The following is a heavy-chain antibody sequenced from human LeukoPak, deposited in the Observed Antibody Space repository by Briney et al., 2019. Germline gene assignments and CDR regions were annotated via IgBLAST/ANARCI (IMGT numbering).Heavy chain of an antibody. CDR2: INPSGGST. Sequence: GASVTVSCKASGYTFTSYYMHWVRQAPGQGLEWMGIINPSGGSTSYAQKFQGRVTMTRDTSTSTVYMELSSLRSEDTAVYYCARSGYCSGGSCSDAFDIWGQGTMVTVSS. CDR3: ARSGYCSGGSCSDAFDI. J-gene: IGHJ3*02. V-gene: IGHV1-46*01. CDR1: GYTFTSYY. D-gene: IGHD2-15*01.